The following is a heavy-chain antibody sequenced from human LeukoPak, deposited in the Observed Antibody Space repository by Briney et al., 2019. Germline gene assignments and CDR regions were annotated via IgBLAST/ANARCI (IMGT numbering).Heavy chain of an antibody. CDR1: GDSISSGSYY. CDR2: IYVSGTT. V-gene: IGHV4-61*02. Sequence: PSETLSLTCIVSGDSISSGSYYWTWIRQPAGKGLEWMGRIYVSGTTNYNPSLKSRVTISVDTSKNQFSLKLRSVTAADTAVYFCARDRAEYEYGGITHWHFDLWGRGTQVTVSS. D-gene: IGHD4-23*01. J-gene: IGHJ2*01. CDR3: ARDRAEYEYGGITHWHFDL.